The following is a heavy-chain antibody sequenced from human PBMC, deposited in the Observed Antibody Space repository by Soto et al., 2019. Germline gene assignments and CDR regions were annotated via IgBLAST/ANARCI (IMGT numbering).Heavy chain of an antibody. CDR3: ARDKGDSLLGPTGASNI. Sequence: QVQLVQSGAEVKKPGSSVKVSCTTSGVSFRSSPINWVRQAPGQGLQWVGGIIPIFGTPSYAQIFQGRVTITADESTSTVYMELRGLRSEDTATYYCARDKGDSLLGPTGASNIWGQGTKVTVSS. CDR1: GVSFRSSP. V-gene: IGHV1-69*01. D-gene: IGHD1-26*01. J-gene: IGHJ3*02. CDR2: IIPIFGTP.